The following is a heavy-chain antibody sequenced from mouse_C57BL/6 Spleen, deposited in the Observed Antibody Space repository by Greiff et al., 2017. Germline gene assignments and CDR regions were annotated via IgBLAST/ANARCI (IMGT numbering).Heavy chain of an antibody. Sequence: EVQLQQSGPELVKPGASVKISCKASGYTFTDYYMNWVKQSHGKSLEWIGDINPNNGGTSYNQKFKGKATLTVDKSSSTAYMELRSLTSEDSAVYYCARRWEAYWGQGTLVTVSA. V-gene: IGHV1-26*01. CDR1: GYTFTDYY. D-gene: IGHD2-3*01. CDR3: ARRWEAY. CDR2: INPNNGGT. J-gene: IGHJ3*01.